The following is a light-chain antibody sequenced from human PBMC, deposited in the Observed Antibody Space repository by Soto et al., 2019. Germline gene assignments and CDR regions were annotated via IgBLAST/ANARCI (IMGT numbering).Light chain of an antibody. J-gene: IGKJ4*01. V-gene: IGKV3-11*01. CDR1: QSVNSN. Sequence: EIVLTQSLDTQSFSTGERATLTCRASQSVNSNLGWYQQKFGQAPRLLISDASNRATGIPARFSGSGSGTDFTLTISGLEPGDFAVYYCQQRSKWPLTFGGGTKVDIK. CDR2: DAS. CDR3: QQRSKWPLT.